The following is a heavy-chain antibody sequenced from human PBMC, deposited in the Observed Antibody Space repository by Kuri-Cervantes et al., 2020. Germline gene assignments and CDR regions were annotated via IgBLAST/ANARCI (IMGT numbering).Heavy chain of an antibody. Sequence: GGSLRLSCVGSGFTFGDYALTWVRRAPGKGLEWVSSIRFRSEATYYSDSVKGRFTISRDNAKNSLYLQMNSLRAEDTAVYYCARVGSDFWSISDYWGQGTLVTVSS. V-gene: IGHV3-20*04. D-gene: IGHD3-3*01. CDR1: GFTFGDYA. J-gene: IGHJ4*02. CDR3: ARVGSDFWSISDY. CDR2: IRFRSEAT.